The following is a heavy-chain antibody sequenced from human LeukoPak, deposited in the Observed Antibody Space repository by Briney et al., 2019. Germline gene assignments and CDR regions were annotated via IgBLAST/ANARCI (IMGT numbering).Heavy chain of an antibody. D-gene: IGHD3-22*01. V-gene: IGHV4-59*11. J-gene: IGHJ4*02. CDR1: GDSISNHY. CDR2: FYNSGSV. Sequence: SETLSLTCSISGDSISNHYWSWIRQSPGKGLELIGYFYNSGSVTYNPSLMSRLTMSLDTSKQQFALKLRSVTAADTAVYYCARVGYYLDSRGYYYLDSWGQGTLVTVSS. CDR3: ARVGYYLDSRGYYYLDS.